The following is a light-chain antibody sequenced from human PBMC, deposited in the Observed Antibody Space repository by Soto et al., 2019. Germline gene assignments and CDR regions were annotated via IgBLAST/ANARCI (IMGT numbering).Light chain of an antibody. CDR1: QSVSSN. CDR3: QQFSSYPLT. J-gene: IGKJ4*01. V-gene: IGKV3-15*01. CDR2: GAS. Sequence: EIVMTQSPATLSVSPGERATLSCRASQSVSSNLAWYQQKPGQAPRLLIYGASTRATGIPARFSGSGSGTEFTLTISSLQSEDFAVYYCQQFSSYPLTFGGGTRWIS.